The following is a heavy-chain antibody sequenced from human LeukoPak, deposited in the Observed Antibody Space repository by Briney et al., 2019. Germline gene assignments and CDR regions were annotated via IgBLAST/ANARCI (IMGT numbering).Heavy chain of an antibody. CDR2: IYNNGNT. D-gene: IGHD3-16*01. CDR3: ASLWGSRTSFDF. V-gene: IGHV4-59*02. Sequence: PSETLSLTCTVSGGSVRSNNWSWIRQPPGKGLEWIGYIYNNGNTNYNPSVKGRVTFSVDTSRNQLSLSLSSVTAADTAVYYCASLWGSRTSFDFWGQGTLVTVSS. CDR1: GGSVRSNN. J-gene: IGHJ4*02.